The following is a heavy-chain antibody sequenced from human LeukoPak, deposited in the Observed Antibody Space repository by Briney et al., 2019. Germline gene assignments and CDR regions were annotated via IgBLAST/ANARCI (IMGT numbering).Heavy chain of an antibody. CDR3: ARGHVLLWFGEFHY. Sequence: GGSLRLSCAASGFTFSSYRMSWVRQAPGKGLEWVANIKQDGSEKYYVDSVKGRFTISRDNAKNSLYLQMNSLRAEDTAVYYCARGHVLLWFGEFHYWGQGTLVTVSS. CDR1: GFTFSSYR. V-gene: IGHV3-7*03. CDR2: IKQDGSEK. J-gene: IGHJ4*02. D-gene: IGHD3-10*01.